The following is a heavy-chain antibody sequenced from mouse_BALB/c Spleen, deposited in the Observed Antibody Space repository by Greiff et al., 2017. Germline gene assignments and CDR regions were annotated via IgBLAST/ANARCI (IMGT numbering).Heavy chain of an antibody. CDR2: IDPANGNT. CDR1: GFNIKDTY. V-gene: IGHV14-3*02. J-gene: IGHJ4*01. Sequence: EVKLVESGAELVKPGASVKLSCTASGFNIKDTYMHWVKQRPEQGLEWIGRIDPANGNTKYDPKFQGKATITADTSSNTAYLQLSSLTSEDTAVYYCARDGNYEDYYAMDYWGQGTSVTVSS. D-gene: IGHD2-1*01. CDR3: ARDGNYEDYYAMDY.